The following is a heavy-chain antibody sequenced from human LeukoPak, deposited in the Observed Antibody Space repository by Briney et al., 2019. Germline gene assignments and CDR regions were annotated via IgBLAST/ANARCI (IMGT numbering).Heavy chain of an antibody. J-gene: IGHJ3*02. V-gene: IGHV4-34*01. CDR1: GGSFSGYY. D-gene: IGHD6-13*01. CDR2: INHSGST. CDR3: VRGTDSSSWGAHAFDI. Sequence: PSETLSLTCAVYGGSFSGYYWSWIRQPPGKGLEWIGEINHSGSTNYNPSLKSRVTISVDTSKNQFSLKLSSVTAADTAVYYCVRGTDSSSWGAHAFDIWGQGTMVTVSS.